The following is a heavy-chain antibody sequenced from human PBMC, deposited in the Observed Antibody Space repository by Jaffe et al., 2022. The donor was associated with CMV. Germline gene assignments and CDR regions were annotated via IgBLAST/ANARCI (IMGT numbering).Heavy chain of an antibody. CDR1: GFSLSNARMG. Sequence: QVTLKESGPVLVKPTETLTLTCTVSGFSLSNARMGVSWIRQPPGKALEWLAHIFSNDEKSYSTSLKSRLTISKDTSKSQVVLTMTNMDPVDTATYYCARILFGRGYSYADYYYYYMDVWGKGTTVTVSS. D-gene: IGHD5-18*01. CDR3: ARILFGRGYSYADYYYYYMDV. J-gene: IGHJ6*03. V-gene: IGHV2-26*01. CDR2: IFSNDEK.